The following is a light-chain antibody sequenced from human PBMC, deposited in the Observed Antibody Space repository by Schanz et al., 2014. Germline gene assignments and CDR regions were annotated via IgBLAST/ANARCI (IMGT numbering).Light chain of an antibody. V-gene: IGKV3-20*01. CDR2: GAS. Sequence: PGERATLSCRASQSVTSTYLAWYQLKPGQAPRLLIYGASTRATGIPARFSGSGSGTEFTLTISSLQSEDFALYYCQQYGSSPPCTFGQGTKLEIK. CDR1: QSVTSTY. CDR3: QQYGSSPPCT. J-gene: IGKJ2*02.